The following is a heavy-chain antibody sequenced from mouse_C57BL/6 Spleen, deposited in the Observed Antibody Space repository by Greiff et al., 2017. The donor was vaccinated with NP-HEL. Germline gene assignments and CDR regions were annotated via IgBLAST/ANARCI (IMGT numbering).Heavy chain of an antibody. CDR2: IDPSDSET. CDR1: GYTFTSYW. J-gene: IGHJ2*01. Sequence: QVQLKQPGAELVRPGSSVKLSCKASGYTFTSYWMHWVKQRPIQGLEWIGNIDPSDSETHYNQKFKDKATLTVDKSSSTAYMQLSSLTSEDSAVYYCARGGYGSSYRWDYWGQGTTLTVSS. CDR3: ARGGYGSSYRWDY. V-gene: IGHV1-52*01. D-gene: IGHD1-1*01.